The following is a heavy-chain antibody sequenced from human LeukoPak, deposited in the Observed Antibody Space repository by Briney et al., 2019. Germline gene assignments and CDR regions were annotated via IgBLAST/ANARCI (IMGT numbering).Heavy chain of an antibody. CDR1: GGSISSGDYY. Sequence: PSETLSLTCTVSGGSISSGDYYWSWLRQPPGKGLEWIGYIYYSGSTYYNPSLKGRVTISVDTSKNQFSLKLSSVTAADTAVYYCARQGSMVRGVLLGYYFDYWGQGTLVTVSS. CDR3: ARQGSMVRGVLLGYYFDY. J-gene: IGHJ4*02. D-gene: IGHD3-10*01. V-gene: IGHV4-30-4*01. CDR2: IYYSGST.